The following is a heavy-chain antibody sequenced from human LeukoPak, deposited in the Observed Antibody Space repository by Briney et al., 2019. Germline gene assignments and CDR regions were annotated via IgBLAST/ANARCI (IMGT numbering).Heavy chain of an antibody. J-gene: IGHJ6*03. V-gene: IGHV3-11*01. CDR1: GFTFSDYY. CDR2: ISSSGSTI. CDR3: AKGTSSAYAYYMDV. Sequence: GGSLRLSCAASGFTFSDYYMSWIRQAPGKGLEWVSYISSSGSTIYYADSVKGRFTISRDNAKNSLYLQMNSLRAEDMALYYCAKGTSSAYAYYMDVWGKGTTVTVSS. D-gene: IGHD5-12*01.